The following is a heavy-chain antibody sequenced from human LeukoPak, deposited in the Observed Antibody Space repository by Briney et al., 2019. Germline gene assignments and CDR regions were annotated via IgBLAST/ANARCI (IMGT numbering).Heavy chain of an antibody. CDR2: IYYSGST. V-gene: IGHV4-59*08. D-gene: IGHD3-10*01. CDR1: GXSISSYY. J-gene: IGHJ6*02. CDR3: ARFSGRFPYYYGMDV. Sequence: PSETLSLTCTVSGXSISSYYWSWIRQPPGKGLEWIGYIYYSGSTNYNPSLKSRVTISVDTSKNQFSLKLSSVTAADTAVYYCARFSGRFPYYYGMDVWGQGTTVTVSS.